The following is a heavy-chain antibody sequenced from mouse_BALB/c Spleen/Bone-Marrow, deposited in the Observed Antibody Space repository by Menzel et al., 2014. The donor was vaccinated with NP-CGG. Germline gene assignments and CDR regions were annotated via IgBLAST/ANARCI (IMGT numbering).Heavy chain of an antibody. Sequence: VQLQQSGAELVKPGASVKLSCTASGFNIKDTYIHWVKQRPEQGLEWIGRIDPANGNTKYDPKFQGKATITADTSSNTAYLHRSSLTSEDTAVYYCARYRYYGSSGWDYWGQGTSVTVSS. D-gene: IGHD1-1*01. CDR2: IDPANGNT. V-gene: IGHV14-3*02. CDR3: ARYRYYGSSGWDY. CDR1: GFNIKDTY. J-gene: IGHJ4*01.